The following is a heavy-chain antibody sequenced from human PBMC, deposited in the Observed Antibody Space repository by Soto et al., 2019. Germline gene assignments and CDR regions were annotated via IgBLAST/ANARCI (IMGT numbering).Heavy chain of an antibody. Sequence: PSQSLPLTCAISGDSVSSNSAAWNWIRQSPSRGLEWLGRTYYRSKWYNDYAVSVKSRITINPDTSKNQFSLQLNSVTPEDTAVYYCAREITGTSGSYYYYYMDVWGKGTTVTVSS. CDR1: GDSVSSNSAA. V-gene: IGHV6-1*01. CDR3: AREITGTSGSYYYYYMDV. CDR2: TYYRSKWYN. J-gene: IGHJ6*03. D-gene: IGHD1-20*01.